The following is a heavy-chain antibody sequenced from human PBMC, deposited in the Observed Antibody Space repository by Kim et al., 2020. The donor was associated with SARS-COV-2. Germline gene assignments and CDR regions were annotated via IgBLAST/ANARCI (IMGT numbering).Heavy chain of an antibody. CDR3: ARGRIGVLPSTILGLGPFWNYYSMDV. CDR1: GGSFTDYY. J-gene: IGHJ6*03. D-gene: IGHD2-2*02. V-gene: IGHV4-34*01. CDR2: INHSGVT. Sequence: SETLSLTCAVYGGSFTDYYWSWIRQPPGKGLEWIGEINHSGVTNYTPSLKSRVTISIDTSKNQFSLRVSSATAADTAVYYCARGRIGVLPSTILGLGPFWNYYSMDVWGKGTTVTVSS.